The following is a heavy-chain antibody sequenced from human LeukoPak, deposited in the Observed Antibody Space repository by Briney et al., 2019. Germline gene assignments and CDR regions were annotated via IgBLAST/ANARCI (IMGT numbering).Heavy chain of an antibody. V-gene: IGHV3-23*01. D-gene: IGHD3-16*01. J-gene: IGHJ5*02. Sequence: GGSLRLSCAASGFTFNIYAMSWVRQATGKGLEWVSGISGYGGSTYYADSVKGRFTISRDNSKNTLYLQMSSLRADDTAVYYCAKDRGPYVGIASNWFDPWGQGTLVIVST. CDR1: GFTFNIYA. CDR3: AKDRGPYVGIASNWFDP. CDR2: ISGYGGST.